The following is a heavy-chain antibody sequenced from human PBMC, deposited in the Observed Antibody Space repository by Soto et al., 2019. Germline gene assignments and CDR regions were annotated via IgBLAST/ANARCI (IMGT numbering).Heavy chain of an antibody. CDR2: INAANGNT. V-gene: IGHV1-3*01. CDR3: ARVSFETSGYADY. Sequence: QVHLVQSGAEVKKPGASVKVSCKASGYIFSTYTMHWVRQAAGQRLEWMGWINAANGNTKYSQNFQGRVTISRDTSASTAYLELSSLRSEDTAVYYCARVSFETSGYADYWGQGTLVTVSS. J-gene: IGHJ4*02. D-gene: IGHD3-22*01. CDR1: GYIFSTYT.